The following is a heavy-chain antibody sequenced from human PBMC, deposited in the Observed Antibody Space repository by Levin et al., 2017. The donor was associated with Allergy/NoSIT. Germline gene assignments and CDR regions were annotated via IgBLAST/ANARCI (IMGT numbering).Heavy chain of an antibody. Sequence: SQTLSLPCTVSGGSISSSYWSWLRQPPGKGLEWIGYIYYSGSTNYNPSLKSRVTISVDTSKNQFSLKLSSVTAADTAVYYCARLDSSWYYFDYWGQGTLVTVSS. CDR1: GGSISSSY. J-gene: IGHJ4*02. V-gene: IGHV4-59*08. D-gene: IGHD6-13*01. CDR3: ARLDSSWYYFDY. CDR2: IYYSGST.